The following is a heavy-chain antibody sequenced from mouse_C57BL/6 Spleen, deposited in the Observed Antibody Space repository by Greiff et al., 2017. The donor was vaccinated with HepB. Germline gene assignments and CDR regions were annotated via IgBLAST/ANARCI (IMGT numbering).Heavy chain of an antibody. Sequence: VKLMESGPGLVQPSQSLSITCTVSGFSLTSYGVHWVRQSPGKGLEWLGVIWSGGSTDYNAAFISRLSISKDNSKSQVFFKMNSLQADDTAIYYCARSYYSNIYAMDYWGQGTSVTVSS. CDR3: ARSYYSNIYAMDY. CDR2: IWSGGST. V-gene: IGHV2-2*01. D-gene: IGHD2-5*01. CDR1: GFSLTSYG. J-gene: IGHJ4*01.